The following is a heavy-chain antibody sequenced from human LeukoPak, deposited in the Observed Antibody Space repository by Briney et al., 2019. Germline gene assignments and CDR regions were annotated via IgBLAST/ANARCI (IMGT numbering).Heavy chain of an antibody. V-gene: IGHV3-23*01. CDR3: AKSGAYTSSSIDY. Sequence: GGSLRLSCAASGFTFSSYAMNWVRQAPGKGLEWVSALSAGGGTTYYADSVRGRFTISRDTSKNTLYLQMNSLRAEDTAVCYCAKSGAYTSSSIDYWGQGTLVTVSS. CDR1: GFTFSSYA. D-gene: IGHD6-6*01. CDR2: LSAGGGTT. J-gene: IGHJ4*02.